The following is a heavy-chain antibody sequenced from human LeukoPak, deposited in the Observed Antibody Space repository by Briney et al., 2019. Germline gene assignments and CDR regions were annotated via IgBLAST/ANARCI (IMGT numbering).Heavy chain of an antibody. J-gene: IGHJ4*02. CDR2: ISYDGSNK. Sequence: GRSLRLSCAASGFTFSSYAMHWVRQAPGKGLEWVAVISYDGSNKYYADSVKGRFTISRDNSKNTLYLQMNSLRAEDTAVYYCARDPNSSSHLGRFDYWAREPWSPSPQ. CDR3: ARDPNSSSHLGRFDY. D-gene: IGHD6-13*01. V-gene: IGHV3-30*04. CDR1: GFTFSSYA.